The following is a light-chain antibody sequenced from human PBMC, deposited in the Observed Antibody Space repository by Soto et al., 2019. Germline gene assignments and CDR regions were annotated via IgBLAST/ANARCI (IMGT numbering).Light chain of an antibody. CDR2: ATS. CDR1: QSINNF. V-gene: IGKV1-39*01. CDR3: QQSYSMALS. J-gene: IGKJ4*01. Sequence: IQMTQSPSSLSASVGDRVTITCRASQSINNFLNWYQQKGGKAPKVLIFATSNLQNGVPSRFSGSGSGTDYTLTISRLQPEDFATYYCQQSYSMALSFGGGTRVEIK.